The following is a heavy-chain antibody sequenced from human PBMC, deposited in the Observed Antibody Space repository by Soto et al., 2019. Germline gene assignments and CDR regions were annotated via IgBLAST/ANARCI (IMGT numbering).Heavy chain of an antibody. CDR2: INPNSGGT. CDR1: GYTFTAYY. V-gene: IGHV1-2*02. D-gene: IGHD2-15*01. J-gene: IGHJ5*02. CDR3: ARDNVPPICDTTGNCYPKWFDP. Sequence: ASVKVSCKSSGYTFTAYYMHWVRQAPGQRLGWMGWINPNSGGTSYAQQFQGRVAMTRDTSSSTAYMELSRLTSDDTAVYYCARDNVPPICDTTGNCYPKWFDPWGQGTRVTVYS.